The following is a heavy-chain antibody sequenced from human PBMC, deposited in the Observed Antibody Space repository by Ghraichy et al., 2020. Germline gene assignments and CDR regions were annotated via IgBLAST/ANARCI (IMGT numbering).Heavy chain of an antibody. D-gene: IGHD3-3*01. CDR1: GGSISSSSYY. J-gene: IGHJ3*02. Sequence: SETLSLTCTVSGGSISSSSYYWGWIRQPPGKGLEWIGSIYYSGSTYYNPSLKSRVTISVDTSKNQFSLKLSSVTAADTAVYYCARWSTIFIHDAFDIWGQGTMVTVSS. CDR2: IYYSGST. V-gene: IGHV4-39*01. CDR3: ARWSTIFIHDAFDI.